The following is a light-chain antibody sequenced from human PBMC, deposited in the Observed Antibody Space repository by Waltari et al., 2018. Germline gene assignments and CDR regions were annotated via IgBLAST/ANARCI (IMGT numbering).Light chain of an antibody. CDR3: CSYAGSSTL. CDR1: SRDVGSYNL. V-gene: IGLV2-23*01. CDR2: EGS. Sequence: QSALPQPASVSGSPGQSITIPCTGTSRDVGSYNLVSWYQQHPGKAPKLMIYEGSKRPSGVSNRFSGSKSGNTASLTISGLQAEDEADYYCCSYAGSSTLFGGGTKLTVL. J-gene: IGLJ3*02.